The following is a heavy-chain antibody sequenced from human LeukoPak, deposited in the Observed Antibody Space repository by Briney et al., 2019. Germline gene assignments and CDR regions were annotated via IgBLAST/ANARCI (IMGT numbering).Heavy chain of an antibody. CDR2: IRNKPNTYAT. CDR1: GFSFSGAA. Sequence: GALRLSCEASGFSFSGAAMHWVRQASGKGLEWLGRIRNKPNTYATTYATSVKGRFVISRDDSRNMAYLQMNSLKTEDTAVYYCARQYYDINGFYTAGDYYYYMDVWGKGTTVTVSS. CDR3: ARQYYDINGFYTAGDYYYYMDV. D-gene: IGHD3-22*01. V-gene: IGHV3-73*01. J-gene: IGHJ6*03.